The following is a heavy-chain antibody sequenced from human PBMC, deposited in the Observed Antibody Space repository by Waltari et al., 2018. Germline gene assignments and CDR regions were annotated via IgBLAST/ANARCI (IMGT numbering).Heavy chain of an antibody. CDR1: GYTFTSSY. J-gene: IGHJ1*01. Sequence: QVQLVQSGAEVKKPGASVKVSCKASGYTFTSSYMHWVRQAPGQGLAWMGIINPSGGSTSYAQKCQGRVTMTRDTSTNTVYTELSSLRSEDTAVYYCARAVGSGSYLFQHWGQGTLVTVSS. CDR2: INPSGGST. D-gene: IGHD3-10*01. CDR3: ARAVGSGSYLFQH. V-gene: IGHV1-46*01.